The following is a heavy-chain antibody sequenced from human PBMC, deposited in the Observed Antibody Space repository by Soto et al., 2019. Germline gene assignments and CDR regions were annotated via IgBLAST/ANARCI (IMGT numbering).Heavy chain of an antibody. Sequence: SETLSLTCTVSGDSLSSYYWSWIRQHPGKGLEWIGYIYYSGSTYYNPSLKSRVTISVDTSKNQFSLKLSSVTAADTAVYYCARDQRSWYNWFDPWGQGTLVTVSS. CDR3: ARDQRSWYNWFDP. J-gene: IGHJ5*02. D-gene: IGHD6-13*01. V-gene: IGHV4-59*06. CDR2: IYYSGST. CDR1: GDSLSSYY.